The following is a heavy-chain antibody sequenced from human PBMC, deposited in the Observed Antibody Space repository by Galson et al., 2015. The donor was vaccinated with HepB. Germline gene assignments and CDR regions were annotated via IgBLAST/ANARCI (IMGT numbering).Heavy chain of an antibody. CDR3: ARLSIAGGFES. CDR2: IWYDGSNQ. V-gene: IGHV3-33*01. J-gene: IGHJ4*02. CDR1: GFTFSNYG. D-gene: IGHD6-13*01. Sequence: SLRLSCAASGFTFSNYGMHWVRQAPGKGLEWLAVIWYDGSNQYYADSVKGRFTISRDNSKSTLYLQMNSLRAEDTAIYCCARLSIAGGFESWGQGTLVTVSS.